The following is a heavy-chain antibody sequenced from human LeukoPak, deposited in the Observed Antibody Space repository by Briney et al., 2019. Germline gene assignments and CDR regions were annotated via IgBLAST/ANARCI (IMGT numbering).Heavy chain of an antibody. CDR1: GGSISSYY. J-gene: IGHJ4*02. D-gene: IGHD3-10*01. CDR3: ARPEGSGSYYMN. CDR2: IYYSGST. Sequence: PSETLSLTCTVSGGSISSYYWSWIRQPPGKGLEWIGYIYYSGSTNYNPSLKSRVTISVDTSKNQFSLKLSSVTAADTAVYYCARPEGSGSYYMNWGQGTLDTVSS. V-gene: IGHV4-59*08.